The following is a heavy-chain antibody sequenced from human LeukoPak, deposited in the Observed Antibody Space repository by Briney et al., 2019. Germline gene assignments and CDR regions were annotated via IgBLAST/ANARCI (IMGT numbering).Heavy chain of an antibody. J-gene: IGHJ4*02. Sequence: GGSLRLSCAASGFTFDDYGMSWVRQAPGKGLEWVSGINWNGGSTYYADSVKGRFTISRDNSKNTLYLQMNSLRAEDTAVYYCAKQGSGWNDWGQGTLVTVSS. CDR1: GFTFDDYG. D-gene: IGHD6-19*01. CDR2: INWNGGST. CDR3: AKQGSGWND. V-gene: IGHV3-20*04.